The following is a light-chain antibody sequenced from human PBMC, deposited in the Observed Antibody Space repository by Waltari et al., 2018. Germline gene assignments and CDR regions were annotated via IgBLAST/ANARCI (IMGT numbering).Light chain of an antibody. J-gene: IGLJ1*01. V-gene: IGLV3-21*02. CDR3: QVTHTSGDPSYV. CDR1: SIGSYR. Sequence: SSVLIQPPSVAVAPGQTASITCGGDSIGSYRFHWYRQRPGQAPAVVVSDGGDRPSGIPARCSAFTSGNTATLTISRVEAVDEADYYCQVTHTSGDPSYVFGSGTKVTVL. CDR2: DGG.